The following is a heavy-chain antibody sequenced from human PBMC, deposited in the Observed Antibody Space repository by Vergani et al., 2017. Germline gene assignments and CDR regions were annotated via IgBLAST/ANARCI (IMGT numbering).Heavy chain of an antibody. CDR2: ISSSGSTK. Sequence: EVQLVESGGGLVQPGGSLRLSCVASDFSFSSYEINWVRQAPGKGLEWVSYISSSGSTKYYADAVMCRFPISRDNAKNSRYLQMNRLRAEDTAVYYCAKATSPYCSSTSCYCVDYWGQGTLVTVSS. D-gene: IGHD2-2*01. CDR1: DFSFSSYE. J-gene: IGHJ4*02. V-gene: IGHV3-48*03. CDR3: AKATSPYCSSTSCYCVDY.